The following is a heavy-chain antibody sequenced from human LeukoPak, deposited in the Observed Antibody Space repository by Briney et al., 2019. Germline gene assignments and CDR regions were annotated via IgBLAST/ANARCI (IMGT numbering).Heavy chain of an antibody. J-gene: IGHJ4*02. CDR3: AKGDYYDLDY. CDR2: INGDGSTT. V-gene: IGHV3-74*01. CDR1: GFTFSSYW. D-gene: IGHD3-22*01. Sequence: GGSLRLSCAASGFTFSSYWMHWVRQVPGKGLMWVARINGDGSTTNSADSVKGRFTISRDNSKNTLYLQMNSLRAEDTAVYYCAKGDYYDLDYWGQGTLVTVSS.